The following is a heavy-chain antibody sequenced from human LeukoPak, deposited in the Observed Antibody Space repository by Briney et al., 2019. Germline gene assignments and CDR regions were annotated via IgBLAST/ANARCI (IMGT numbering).Heavy chain of an antibody. J-gene: IGHJ5*02. CDR1: GYTFTSYA. Sequence: ASVKVSCKASGYTFTSYAITWVRQAPGQGLEWMGWISTYNDNTNYAPRLQGRLSMTTDSSTSTAHLELRSLRSDDTAIYYCARVQVSVTAPDPRGQGTLVTVSS. CDR2: ISTYNDNT. V-gene: IGHV1-18*01. D-gene: IGHD2-21*02. CDR3: ARVQVSVTAPDP.